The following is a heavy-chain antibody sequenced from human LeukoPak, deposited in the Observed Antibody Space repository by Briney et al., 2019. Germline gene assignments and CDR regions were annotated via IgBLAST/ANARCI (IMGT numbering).Heavy chain of an antibody. CDR3: ANGVLYNWFDP. CDR2: IYYSGRT. Sequence: PSETLSLTCTVSGGAISSSSYYWGWIRQPPGRGLEWIGSIYYSGRTYYNPSLKSRVTISVDTSKNQFSLKLSSVTAADTAVYYCANGVLYNWFDPWGQGTLVTVSS. J-gene: IGHJ5*02. CDR1: GGAISSSSYY. V-gene: IGHV4-39*07. D-gene: IGHD2-8*01.